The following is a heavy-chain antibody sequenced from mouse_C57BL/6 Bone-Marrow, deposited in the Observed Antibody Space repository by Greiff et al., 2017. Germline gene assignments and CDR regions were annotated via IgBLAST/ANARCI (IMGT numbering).Heavy chain of an antibody. D-gene: IGHD2-5*01. CDR3: AYYSNHYFDY. CDR1: GYTFTSYW. J-gene: IGHJ2*01. CDR2: IDPSDSYT. V-gene: IGHV1-59*01. Sequence: VQLQQPGAELVRPGTSVKLSCKASGYTFTSYWMHWVKQRPGQGLEWIGVIDPSDSYTNYNQKFKGKATLTVDTSSSTAYMQLSSLTSEDSAVYYCAYYSNHYFDYWGQGTTLTVSS.